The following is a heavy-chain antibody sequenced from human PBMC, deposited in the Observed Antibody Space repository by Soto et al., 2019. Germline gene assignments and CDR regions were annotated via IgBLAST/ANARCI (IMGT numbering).Heavy chain of an antibody. CDR3: AKGSSADYYYYMDV. J-gene: IGHJ6*03. CDR2: VNSDGDTT. CDR1: GFTFRNYW. Sequence: GGSLRLSCAASGFTFRNYWMHWVRQAPGKGLVWVSRVNSDGDTTYYADSVKGRFTISRDNAKNTLYLQMNSLRAEDTAVYYCAKGSSADYYYYMDVWGKGTTVTVSS. V-gene: IGHV3-74*01.